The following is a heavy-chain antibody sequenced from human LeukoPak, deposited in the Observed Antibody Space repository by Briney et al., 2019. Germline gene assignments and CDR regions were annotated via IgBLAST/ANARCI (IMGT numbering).Heavy chain of an antibody. Sequence: GGSLRLSCVASGFTFSSYAMSWVRQAPAKGLEWVSLTSGSGGTTYYADSVKGRFTISRDNTKNTLYLQKNSLRDEDTAVYYCARRVGGANNFDYWGQGTLVTVSS. CDR3: ARRVGGANNFDY. CDR2: TSGSGGTT. J-gene: IGHJ4*02. V-gene: IGHV3-23*01. D-gene: IGHD1-26*01. CDR1: GFTFSSYA.